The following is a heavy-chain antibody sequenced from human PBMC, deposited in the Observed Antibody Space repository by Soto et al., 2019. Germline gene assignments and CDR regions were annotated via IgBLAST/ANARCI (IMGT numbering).Heavy chain of an antibody. D-gene: IGHD2-15*01. Sequence: QLQLQESGPGLVKPSETLSITCTVSGGSISSFNYFWGWIRQPPGKGLEWIGSLYYSGNTYYNPSLQSRVTISVDTSKKQCTLTLRSVTAADTAVYYCARGGGSTFNWFDPWGQGTLVTVSP. V-gene: IGHV4-39*01. J-gene: IGHJ5*02. CDR2: LYYSGNT. CDR1: GGSISSFNYF. CDR3: ARGGGSTFNWFDP.